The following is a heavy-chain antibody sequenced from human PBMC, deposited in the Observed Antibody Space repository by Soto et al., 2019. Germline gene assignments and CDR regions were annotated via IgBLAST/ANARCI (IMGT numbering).Heavy chain of an antibody. Sequence: ASVKVSCKVSGYTLTELSMHWVRQAPGQRLEWMGWINAGNGNTKYSQKFQGRVTITRDTSASTAYMELSSLRSEDTAVYYCARDDSSYDSSGYYIYWGQGTLVTVSS. V-gene: IGHV1-3*01. CDR2: INAGNGNT. CDR3: ARDDSSYDSSGYYIY. J-gene: IGHJ4*02. D-gene: IGHD3-22*01. CDR1: GYTLTELS.